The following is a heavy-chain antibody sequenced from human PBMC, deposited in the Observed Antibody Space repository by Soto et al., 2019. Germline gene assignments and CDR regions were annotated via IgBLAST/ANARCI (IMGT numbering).Heavy chain of an antibody. CDR1: GGSISRGGYY. V-gene: IGHV4-31*03. Sequence: QVQLQESGPGLVKPSQTLSLTCTVSGGSISRGGYYWSWIRQHPGKGLEWIGYIYYSGGTYYNPSRKSRGTISVDTSENQFSLRLSSVTAADTAVYYCARKDSGYADYMDVWGKGTTVTVSS. D-gene: IGHD5-12*01. CDR3: ARKDSGYADYMDV. J-gene: IGHJ6*03. CDR2: IYYSGGT.